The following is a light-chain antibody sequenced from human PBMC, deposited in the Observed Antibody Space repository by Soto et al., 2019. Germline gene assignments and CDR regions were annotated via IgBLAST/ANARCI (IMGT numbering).Light chain of an antibody. J-gene: IGKJ1*01. CDR2: HAS. CDR3: QQYDSWPRT. V-gene: IGKV3-15*01. Sequence: EIVMTQSPASLSVSPGETATLSCRASQRVGVNLAWYQQKPGQAPRLLIYHASTRATGVPARFSGSGSGTDFTLTISSLQSEDIAFFYCQQYDSWPRTFGKGTKVAIK. CDR1: QRVGVN.